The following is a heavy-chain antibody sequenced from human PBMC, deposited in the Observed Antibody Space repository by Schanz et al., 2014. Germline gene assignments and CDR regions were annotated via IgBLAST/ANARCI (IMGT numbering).Heavy chain of an antibody. CDR1: GFTFSDYW. CDR3: VSQTGRPSY. Sequence: EVQLVQSGGGLVQPGGSLRLSCVASGFTFSDYWMSWVRQAPGNGPEWVANIKHDGSVKDYVGSVEGRFTISRDNAKRSLFRQMNSLRVGDSAVYLCVSQTGRPSYWGQGTLVTVSP. J-gene: IGHJ4*02. V-gene: IGHV3-7*01. CDR2: IKHDGSVK.